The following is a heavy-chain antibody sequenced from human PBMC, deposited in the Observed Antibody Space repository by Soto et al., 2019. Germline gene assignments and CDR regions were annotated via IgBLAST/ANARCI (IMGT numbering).Heavy chain of an antibody. J-gene: IGHJ6*02. CDR1: GGTFSSYA. Sequence: GASVKVSCKASGGTFSSYAIIWVRQAPGQGLEWMGGIIPIFGTANYAQKFQGRVTITADESTSTAYMELSSLRSEDTAVYYCAVGGYYDFWSGYPDRPYYYYGMDVWGQGTTVTVSS. D-gene: IGHD3-3*01. CDR3: AVGGYYDFWSGYPDRPYYYYGMDV. CDR2: IIPIFGTA. V-gene: IGHV1-69*13.